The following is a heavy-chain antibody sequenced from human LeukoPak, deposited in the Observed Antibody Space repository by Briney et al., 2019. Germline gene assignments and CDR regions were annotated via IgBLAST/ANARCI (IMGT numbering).Heavy chain of an antibody. Sequence: ASVNVSCKASGYTFTGYYMHWVRQAPGQGLEWMGWINPNSGGTNYAQKFQGRVTMTRDTSISTAYMELSRRRYDDTAVYYCARDRGGNYGDYPDYWGQGTLVTVSS. CDR2: INPNSGGT. CDR1: GYTFTGYY. J-gene: IGHJ4*02. CDR3: ARDRGGNYGDYPDY. V-gene: IGHV1-2*02. D-gene: IGHD4-17*01.